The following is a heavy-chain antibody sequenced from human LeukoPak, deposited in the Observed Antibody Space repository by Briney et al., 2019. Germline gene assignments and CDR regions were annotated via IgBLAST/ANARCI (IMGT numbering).Heavy chain of an antibody. Sequence: SETLSLTCTVSGGSISSYYWSWIRQPPGKGLEWIGYIYYSGSTNYNPSLKSRVTISLDTSKNQFSLKLTPVTAADTAVYYCARRAYGSGSYPFDPWGQGTLVTVSS. CDR3: ARRAYGSGSYPFDP. CDR1: GGSISSYY. D-gene: IGHD3-10*01. V-gene: IGHV4-59*08. CDR2: IYYSGST. J-gene: IGHJ5*02.